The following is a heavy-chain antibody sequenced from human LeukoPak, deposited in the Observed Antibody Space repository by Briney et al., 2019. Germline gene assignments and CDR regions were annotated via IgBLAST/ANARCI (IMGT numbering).Heavy chain of an antibody. CDR1: GFTFDDYA. D-gene: IGHD6-13*01. CDR3: ARGIAAAGNPNWFDP. CDR2: ISGDST. J-gene: IGHJ5*02. V-gene: IGHV3-43*02. Sequence: GGSLRLSCAASGFTFDDYAMHWVRQAPGKGLEWVSLISGDSTYYADSVKGRFTISRDNSKNTVYLQMNSLRAEDTAVYYCARGIAAAGNPNWFDPWGQGTLVTVSS.